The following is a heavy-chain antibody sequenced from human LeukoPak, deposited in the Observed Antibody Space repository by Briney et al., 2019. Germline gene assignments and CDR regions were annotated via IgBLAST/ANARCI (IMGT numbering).Heavy chain of an antibody. D-gene: IGHD6-19*01. Sequence: ASVKVSCKASGYTFTGYYMHWVRQAPGQGLEWMGRINPNSGGTNYAQKFQGRVTMTRGTSISTAYMELSRLRSDDAAVYYCARDHGAVAGTFDYWGQGTLVTVSS. J-gene: IGHJ4*02. CDR2: INPNSGGT. CDR1: GYTFTGYY. V-gene: IGHV1-2*06. CDR3: ARDHGAVAGTFDY.